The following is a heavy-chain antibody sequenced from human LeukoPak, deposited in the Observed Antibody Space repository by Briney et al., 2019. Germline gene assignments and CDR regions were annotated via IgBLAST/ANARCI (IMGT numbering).Heavy chain of an antibody. CDR1: GGSISSSSYS. J-gene: IGHJ4*02. CDR3: ARQGGDGYNSQSDY. V-gene: IGHV4-39*01. CDR2: IYYSGST. Sequence: SETLSLTCTVSGGSISSSSYSWGWIRQPPGKGLEWIGSIYYSGSTYYNPSLKSRVTISVDTSKNQFSLKLSSVTAADTAVYYCARQGGDGYNSQSDYWGQGTLVTVSS. D-gene: IGHD5-12*01.